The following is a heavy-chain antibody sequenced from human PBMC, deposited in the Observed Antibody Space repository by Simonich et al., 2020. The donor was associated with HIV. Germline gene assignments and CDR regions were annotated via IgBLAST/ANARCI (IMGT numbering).Heavy chain of an antibody. CDR1: GFTFDDYA. V-gene: IGHV3-9*03. CDR2: KSWNSGSI. Sequence: EVQLVESGGGLVQPGRSLRLSCAASGFTFDDYAMHWVRQAPGKGLEWVSGKSWNSGSIGYADSVKGRFTISRDNAKNSLYLQMNSLRAEDMALYYCAKDRYSSSSGSFDYWGQGTLVTVSS. J-gene: IGHJ4*02. CDR3: AKDRYSSSSGSFDY. D-gene: IGHD6-6*01.